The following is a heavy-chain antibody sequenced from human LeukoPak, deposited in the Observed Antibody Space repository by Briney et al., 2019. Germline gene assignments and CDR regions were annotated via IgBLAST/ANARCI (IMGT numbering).Heavy chain of an antibody. CDR1: GFAFSSYA. V-gene: IGHV3-23*01. Sequence: GGSLRLSCAASGFAFSSYAMSWVRQAPGKGLEWVSGVSGSGGSTYYADSVKGRFTISRDNSKNTLYLQMNSLRAEDTAVYYCAKDLDIVATITGNWGQGTLVTVSS. D-gene: IGHD5-12*01. CDR3: AKDLDIVATITGN. J-gene: IGHJ4*02. CDR2: VSGSGGST.